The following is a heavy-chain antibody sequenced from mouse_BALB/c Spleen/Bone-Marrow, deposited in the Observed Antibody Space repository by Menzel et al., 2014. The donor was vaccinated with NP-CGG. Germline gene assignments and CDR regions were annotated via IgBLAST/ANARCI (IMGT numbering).Heavy chain of an antibody. CDR2: INPSSGYT. CDR1: GYTLTSYW. CDR3: ARGYYVMDY. J-gene: IGHJ4*01. V-gene: IGHV1-7*01. Sequence: QVQLQQSGAELAKPGASVKMSCKASGYTLTSYWMHWVKQRPGQGLVWIGYINPSSGYTEFNQRFKDKATLTADRSSSTAYMQLSSLTSEDSAVYYCARGYYVMDYWGQGTSVTVSS.